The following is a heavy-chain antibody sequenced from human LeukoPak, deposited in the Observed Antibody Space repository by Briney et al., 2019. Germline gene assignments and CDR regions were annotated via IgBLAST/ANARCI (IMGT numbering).Heavy chain of an antibody. CDR1: GSTFSSYV. CDR3: ARASWVEFDP. CDR2: ISHDGII. V-gene: IGHV3-74*01. J-gene: IGHJ5*02. Sequence: GGSLRLSCETAGSTFSSYVMHWVRRTPGKGLVWASRISHDGIISYADSVKGRFTISRDNAKNTLILQMNSLRVEDTAVYYCARASWVEFDPWGQGTLVTVSS.